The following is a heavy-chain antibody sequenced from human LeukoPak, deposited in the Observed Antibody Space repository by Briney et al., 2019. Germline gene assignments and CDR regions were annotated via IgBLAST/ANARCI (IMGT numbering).Heavy chain of an antibody. CDR3: ARALRAAGTFDY. J-gene: IGHJ4*02. D-gene: IGHD6-13*01. Sequence: ASGRVSCKASGYTFTSYAMDWVGQAPGQRLEWMGWINAGNGNTKYSQKFQGRVTITRDTSASTAYMELSSLRSEDTAVYYCARALRAAGTFDYWGQGTLVTVSS. CDR2: INAGNGNT. CDR1: GYTFTSYA. V-gene: IGHV1-3*01.